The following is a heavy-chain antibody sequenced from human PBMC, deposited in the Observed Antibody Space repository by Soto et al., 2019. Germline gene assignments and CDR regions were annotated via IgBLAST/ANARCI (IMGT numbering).Heavy chain of an antibody. J-gene: IGHJ6*02. CDR2: ISYDGSTK. CDR1: GFTFSSYG. V-gene: IGHV3-30*18. D-gene: IGHD6-13*01. Sequence: AGGSLRLSCAASGFTFSSYGMHWVRQAPGKGLEWVAVISYDGSTKYYADSVKGRFTISRDNSKNTLYLQMNSLRAEDTAVYYCAKDYKPGIAAAGTIRYYYYGMDVWGQGTTVTVSS. CDR3: AKDYKPGIAAAGTIRYYYYGMDV.